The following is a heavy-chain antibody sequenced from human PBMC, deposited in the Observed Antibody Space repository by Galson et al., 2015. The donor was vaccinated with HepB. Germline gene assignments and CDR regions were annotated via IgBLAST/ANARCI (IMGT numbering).Heavy chain of an antibody. Sequence: SLRLSCAASGFTFKNYAMSWVRQAPGKGLEWVAGISAGGGRTDYADSVEGRFTISRDNSKNTLSVQMTSLHQGPIGLPPGTLLQEHLWG. CDR3: TLLQEHL. CDR2: ISAGGGRT. J-gene: IGHJ6*01. V-gene: IGHV3-23*01. CDR1: GFTFKNYA.